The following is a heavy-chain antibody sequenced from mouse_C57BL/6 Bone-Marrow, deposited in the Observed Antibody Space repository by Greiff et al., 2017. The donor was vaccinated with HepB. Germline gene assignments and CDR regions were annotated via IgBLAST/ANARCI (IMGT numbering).Heavy chain of an antibody. CDR1: GYTFTDYE. V-gene: IGHV1-15*01. J-gene: IGHJ2*01. D-gene: IGHD1-1*01. CDR3: TDITTVDY. Sequence: VQLQQSGAELVRPGASVTLSCKASGYTFTDYEMHWVKQTPVHGLEWIGAIDPETGGTAYNQKFKGKAILTADKSSSTAYMQLRSLTSEDSAVYYCTDITTVDYWGQGTTLTVSS. CDR2: IDPETGGT.